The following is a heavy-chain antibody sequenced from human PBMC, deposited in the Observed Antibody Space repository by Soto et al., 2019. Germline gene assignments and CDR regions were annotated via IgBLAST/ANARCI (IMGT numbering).Heavy chain of an antibody. Sequence: ASVKVSCKASGYTFTGYYMHWVRQAPGQGLEWMGWINPNSGGTNYAQKFQGWVTMTRDTSISTAYMELSRLRSDDTAVYYCARDSPAVLRYFDWSTHPSTYGMDVWGQGTTVTVSS. V-gene: IGHV1-2*04. CDR1: GYTFTGYY. CDR3: ARDSPAVLRYFDWSTHPSTYGMDV. J-gene: IGHJ6*02. CDR2: INPNSGGT. D-gene: IGHD3-9*01.